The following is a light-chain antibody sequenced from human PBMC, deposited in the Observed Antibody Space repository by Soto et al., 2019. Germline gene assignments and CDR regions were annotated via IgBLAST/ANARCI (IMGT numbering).Light chain of an antibody. CDR3: QQYSIYPIT. J-gene: IGKJ4*01. Sequence: DIQMTQSPSPLSASVGDRVTITCRASQDIYNWLAWYQQKPGRAPRLLIYKTAGLESGVPSRFSGSGSGTEYTLTISSLQPDDFATYYCQQYSIYPITFGGGTKLDIK. CDR2: KTA. CDR1: QDIYNW. V-gene: IGKV1-5*03.